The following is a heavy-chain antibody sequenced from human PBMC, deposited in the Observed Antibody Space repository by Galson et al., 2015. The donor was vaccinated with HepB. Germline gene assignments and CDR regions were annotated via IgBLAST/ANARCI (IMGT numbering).Heavy chain of an antibody. CDR2: ISPDGNTA. CDR3: AKDFQWNFDL. V-gene: IGHV3-30*13. J-gene: IGHJ4*02. D-gene: IGHD3-9*01. CDR1: GLTFSGHN. Sequence: SLRLSCAASGLTFSGHNMHWVRQAPVKGLEWLAIISPDGNTAYYADSVKGRFTISRDNSKNRLFLQVDGLRPEDTAMYYCAKDFQWNFDLWGQGTLVTVSS.